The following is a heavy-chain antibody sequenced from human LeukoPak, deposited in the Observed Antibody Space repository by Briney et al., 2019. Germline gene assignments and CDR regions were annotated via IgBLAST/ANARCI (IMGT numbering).Heavy chain of an antibody. CDR2: INPSGGST. CDR1: GYTFTGYY. J-gene: IGHJ5*02. Sequence: ASVKVSCKASGYTFTGYYMHWVRQAPGQGLEWMGIINPSGGSTSYAQKFQGRVTMTRDTSTSTVYMELSSLRSEDTAVYYCARDLGSSSSDNWFDPWGQGTLVTVSS. V-gene: IGHV1-46*01. CDR3: ARDLGSSSSDNWFDP. D-gene: IGHD6-6*01.